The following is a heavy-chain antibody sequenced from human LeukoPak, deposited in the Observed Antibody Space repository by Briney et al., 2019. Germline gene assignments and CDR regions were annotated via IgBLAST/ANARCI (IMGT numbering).Heavy chain of an antibody. D-gene: IGHD2-2*01. CDR2: IIPIFGTA. Sequence: ASVKVSCKASGGTFSSYAISWVRQAPGQGLEWMGGIIPIFGTANYAQKFQGRVTITTDESTSTAYMELSSLRSEDTAVYYCARSREPPLQGYQLLSLGYWGQGTLVTVSS. CDR1: GGTFSSYA. J-gene: IGHJ4*02. CDR3: ARSREPPLQGYQLLSLGY. V-gene: IGHV1-69*05.